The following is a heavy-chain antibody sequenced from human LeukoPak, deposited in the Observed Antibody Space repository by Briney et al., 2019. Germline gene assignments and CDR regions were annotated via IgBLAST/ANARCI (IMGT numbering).Heavy chain of an antibody. Sequence: ASVKVSCKASGGTFSSYAISWVRQAPGQGLEWMGGIIPIFGTANYAQKFQGRVTITTDESTSTAYMELSSLRSEDTAVYYCARGFRIPGSSGPLDYWGQGTLVTVSS. J-gene: IGHJ4*02. D-gene: IGHD3-22*01. V-gene: IGHV1-69*05. CDR2: IIPIFGTA. CDR3: ARGFRIPGSSGPLDY. CDR1: GGTFSSYA.